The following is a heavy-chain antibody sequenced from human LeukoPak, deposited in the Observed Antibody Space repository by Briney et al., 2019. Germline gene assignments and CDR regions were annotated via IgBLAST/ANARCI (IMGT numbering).Heavy chain of an antibody. Sequence: QTGGSLRLSCAASGFTSTNYGFHWVRQAPGKGLEWVAVVWFDGTHDYYGDSVKGRFTISRDNSKSTLFLQMNSLTTEDTAVYYCARDPDLYGDSFFDLWGQGSLVTVSS. J-gene: IGHJ4*02. D-gene: IGHD4-17*01. CDR1: GFTSTNYG. CDR2: VWFDGTHD. CDR3: ARDPDLYGDSFFDL. V-gene: IGHV3-33*01.